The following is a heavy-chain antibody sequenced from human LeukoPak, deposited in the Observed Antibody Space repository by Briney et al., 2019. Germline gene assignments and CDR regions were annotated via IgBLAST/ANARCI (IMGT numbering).Heavy chain of an antibody. Sequence: GGSLRLSCAASGFTFSSYAMHWVRQAPGKGLEWVAVISYDGSNKYYADSVKGRFTISRDNSKNTLYLQMNSLRAEDTAVYYCARDDVLRYCLDVWGQGTTVTVSS. CDR1: GFTFSSYA. J-gene: IGHJ6*02. CDR2: ISYDGSNK. D-gene: IGHD3-9*01. V-gene: IGHV3-30-3*01. CDR3: ARDDVLRYCLDV.